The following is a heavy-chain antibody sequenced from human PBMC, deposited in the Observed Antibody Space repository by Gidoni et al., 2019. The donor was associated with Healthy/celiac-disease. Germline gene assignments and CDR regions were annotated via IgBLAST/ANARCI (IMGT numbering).Heavy chain of an antibody. D-gene: IGHD3-22*01. V-gene: IGHV4-61*02. J-gene: IGHJ4*02. Sequence: QVQLQESGPGLVKPSQTLSLTCTVSGGSISSGSYYWSWIRQPAGKGLEWIGRIYTSGSTNYNPSLKSRVTISVDTSKNQFSLKLSSVTAADTAVYYCARGRADYYDSSGWYYFDYWGQGTLVTVSS. CDR1: GGSISSGSYY. CDR2: IYTSGST. CDR3: ARGRADYYDSSGWYYFDY.